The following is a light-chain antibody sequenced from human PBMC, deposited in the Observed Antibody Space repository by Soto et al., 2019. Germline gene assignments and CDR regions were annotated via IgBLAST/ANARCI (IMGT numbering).Light chain of an antibody. CDR1: PGVSSN. J-gene: IGKJ2*01. Sequence: EIVVTQSPATLSVSPGERATLSCRASPGVSSNLAWYQQKPGQAPRLLIYGASIRATGIPARFSGSGSGTEFTLTISSLQSEDFAFYYCQQYNNWPPLMFTFGQGTKLEIK. V-gene: IGKV3-15*01. CDR3: QQYNNWPPLMFT. CDR2: GAS.